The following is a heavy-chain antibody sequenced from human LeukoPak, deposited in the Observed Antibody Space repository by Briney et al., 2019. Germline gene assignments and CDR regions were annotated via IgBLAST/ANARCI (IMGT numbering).Heavy chain of an antibody. V-gene: IGHV3-23*01. J-gene: IGHJ4*02. CDR3: AKTSRWERDYFDY. CDR1: GFIFSSYA. Sequence: GGSLRLSCAGSGFIFSSYAMSWVRQAPGKGLEWVSAMSGVGGNTFYTDSVRGRFTISRHNSKNTLYLQMNSLRAEDTAIYYCAKTSRWERDYFDYWGQGTLVTVSS. CDR2: MSGVGGNT. D-gene: IGHD5-24*01.